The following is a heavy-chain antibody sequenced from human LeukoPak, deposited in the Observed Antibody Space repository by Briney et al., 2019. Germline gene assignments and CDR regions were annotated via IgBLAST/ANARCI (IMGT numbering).Heavy chain of an antibody. Sequence: PGGSLRLSCAASGFTFSSYSMNWVRQAPGKGLEWVSSISSSSSYIYYADSVKGRFTISRDNAKNSLYLQMNSLRAEDTAVYYCARDLKTFGYGYGYVYFDYWGQGTLVTVSS. V-gene: IGHV3-21*01. CDR1: GFTFSSYS. CDR3: ARDLKTFGYGYGYVYFDY. J-gene: IGHJ4*02. CDR2: ISSSSSYI. D-gene: IGHD5-18*01.